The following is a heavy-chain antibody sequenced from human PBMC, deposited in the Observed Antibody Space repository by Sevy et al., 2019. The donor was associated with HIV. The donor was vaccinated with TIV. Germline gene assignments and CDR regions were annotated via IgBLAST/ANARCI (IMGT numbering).Heavy chain of an antibody. CDR3: AKDTSGWYDALDQ. D-gene: IGHD6-19*01. J-gene: IGHJ4*02. CDR1: GFTFGYFA. Sequence: GGSLRLSCEVSGFTFGYFAMSWVRQAPGKGLEWVSGISPNGATSHYAASVRGRFTISRDNSKNRMYLQMSSLRAEDTAKYYCAKDTSGWYDALDQWGQGTLVTVSS. CDR2: ISPNGATS. V-gene: IGHV3-23*01.